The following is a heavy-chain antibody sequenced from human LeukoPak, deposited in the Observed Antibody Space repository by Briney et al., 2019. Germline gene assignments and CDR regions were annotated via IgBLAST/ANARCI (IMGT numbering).Heavy chain of an antibody. CDR1: GFTFGNYG. J-gene: IGHJ4*02. CDR2: IRSKTYGGTV. Sequence: GGSLRLSCTGSGFTFGNYGMSWVRQAPGKGLEWVGLIRSKTYGGTVVYAASVKGRFTISRDDSKSIAYVQMNSLTTEDTAVYYCTSVYCSGGSCYPNLPDYWGQGTLVTASS. D-gene: IGHD2-15*01. CDR3: TSVYCSGGSCYPNLPDY. V-gene: IGHV3-49*04.